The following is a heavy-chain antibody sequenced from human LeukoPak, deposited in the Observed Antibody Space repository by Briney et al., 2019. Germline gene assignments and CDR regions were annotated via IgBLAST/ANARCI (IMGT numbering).Heavy chain of an antibody. J-gene: IGHJ4*02. CDR3: ARDSSYCPDASCWGPDVQVVPGYYFDY. V-gene: IGHV4-59*11. Sequence: KASETLSLTCTVSGGSMTSRYWSWIRQSPGKGLEWIGYIHDSGSTNYNPSLRSRVTISLDTSNNHFSLRLSSVTAADTAMYYCARDSSYCPDASCWGPDVQVVPGYYFDYWGPGILVTVTS. CDR2: IHDSGST. CDR1: GGSMTSRY. D-gene: IGHD6-6*01.